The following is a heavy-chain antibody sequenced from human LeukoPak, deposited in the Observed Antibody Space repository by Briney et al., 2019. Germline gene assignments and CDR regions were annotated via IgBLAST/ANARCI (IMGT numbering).Heavy chain of an antibody. CDR2: INPSGGST. CDR3: ARGLGAAAGMAYNWFDP. CDR1: GYTFTSYY. D-gene: IGHD6-13*01. J-gene: IGHJ5*02. Sequence: ASVKVSCKASGYTFTSYYMHWVRQAPGQGLEWMGIINPSGGSTSYAQKFQGRVTMTRDTSTSTVYMELSSLRSEDTAVYYCARGLGAAAGMAYNWFDPRGQGTLVTVSS. V-gene: IGHV1-46*01.